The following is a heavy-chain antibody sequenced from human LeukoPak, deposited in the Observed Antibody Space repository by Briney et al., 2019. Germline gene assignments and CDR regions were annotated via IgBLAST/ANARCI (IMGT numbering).Heavy chain of an antibody. V-gene: IGHV4-59*01. Sequence: SETLSLTCTVSGGSISSYYWSWIRQPPGKGLEWIGYIYYSGSTNYNPSLKSRVTISVDTSKNQFSLKLSSVTAADTAVYYCARDRSYDILTGYYDPWGQGTLVTVPS. CDR1: GGSISSYY. CDR2: IYYSGST. CDR3: ARDRSYDILTGYYDP. J-gene: IGHJ5*02. D-gene: IGHD3-9*01.